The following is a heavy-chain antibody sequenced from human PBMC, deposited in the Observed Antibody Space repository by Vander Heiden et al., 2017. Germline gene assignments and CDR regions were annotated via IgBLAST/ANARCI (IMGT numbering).Heavy chain of an antibody. V-gene: IGHV1-24*01. Sequence: QVQLVQSGAEVRKPGASVKVSCKVSGYILTELSMHWVRQAPGKGLEWMGGFDPDDGETIYAQNLQGRVTTTEDTSTNTAYMELSSLRSEDKAVYYCATLPYFYDSSTYGSFDFWGQGTLVTVYS. D-gene: IGHD3-22*01. CDR2: FDPDDGET. CDR1: GYILTELS. J-gene: IGHJ4*02. CDR3: ATLPYFYDSSTYGSFDF.